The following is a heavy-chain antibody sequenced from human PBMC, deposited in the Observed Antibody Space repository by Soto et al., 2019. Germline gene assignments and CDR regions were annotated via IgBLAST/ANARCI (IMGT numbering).Heavy chain of an antibody. Sequence: QVQLVHSGAEVKTPGSSVKVSCKASGVTFSSETISWVRQAPGQGLEWVGGIIPLFRTANYAQKFQARATITADESMRTIYVARTRLRSDETDVYLCATKLGNNRASALDSWGQGTVVTVSS. J-gene: IGHJ4*02. CDR1: GVTFSSET. CDR3: ATKLGNNRASALDS. D-gene: IGHD1-20*01. V-gene: IGHV1-69*01. CDR2: IIPLFRTA.